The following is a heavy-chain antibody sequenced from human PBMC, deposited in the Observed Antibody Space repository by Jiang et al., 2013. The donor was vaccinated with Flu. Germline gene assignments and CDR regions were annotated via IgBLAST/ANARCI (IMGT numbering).Heavy chain of an antibody. D-gene: IGHD3/OR15-3a*01. Sequence: LKISCKGSGYSFVNYWIGWVRQLPGKGLEWMGSSILMTLIPDTARPSKGQVTISADKSISTAYLQWSSLKASDTAMYYCARRLDTGWTEWGQGTLVTVSS. V-gene: IGHV5-51*01. CDR2: SILMTLIP. J-gene: IGHJ4*02. CDR1: GYSFVNYW. CDR3: ARRLDTGWTE.